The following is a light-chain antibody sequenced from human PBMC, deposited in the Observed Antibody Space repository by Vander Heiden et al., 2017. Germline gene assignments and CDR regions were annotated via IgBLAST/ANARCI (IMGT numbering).Light chain of an antibody. CDR2: VKN. CDR1: SLRSYY. Sequence: SSELTQDPAVSVALGQTVRITCQGDSLRSYYASWYQHKPGQAPVLVIFVKNNRPSGIPDLFSGSSSGNTASFTITGAQAEDEADDDCNSRDSSGNHLGVVFGGGTKLTVL. V-gene: IGLV3-19*01. J-gene: IGLJ2*01. CDR3: NSRDSSGNHLGVV.